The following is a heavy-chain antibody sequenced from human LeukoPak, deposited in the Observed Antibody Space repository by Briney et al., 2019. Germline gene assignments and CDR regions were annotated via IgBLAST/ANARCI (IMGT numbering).Heavy chain of an antibody. D-gene: IGHD4-17*01. CDR3: ARVPYGISPGGY. J-gene: IGHJ4*02. CDR1: GFTFSSYA. Sequence: PGGSLRLSCAASGFTFSSYAMSWVRQAPGKGLEWVSVIYSGGSTYYADSVKGRFTISRDNAENSLYLQMNSLRAEDTAVYYCARVPYGISPGGYWGQGTLVTVSS. CDR2: IYSGGST. V-gene: IGHV3-23*03.